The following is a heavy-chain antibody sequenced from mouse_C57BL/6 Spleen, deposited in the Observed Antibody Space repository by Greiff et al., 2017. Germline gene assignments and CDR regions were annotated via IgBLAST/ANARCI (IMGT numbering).Heavy chain of an antibody. J-gene: IGHJ2*01. CDR3: ARQYYGGSHYFDY. Sequence: EVQVVESGGDLVKPGGSLKLSCAASGFTFSSYGMSWVRQTPDKRLEWVATINSGGSYTYYPDSVKGRFTITRDNAKNTLYLQMSSLKSEDTAMYYCARQYYGGSHYFDYWGQGTTLTVSS. CDR1: GFTFSSYG. CDR2: INSGGSYT. D-gene: IGHD1-1*01. V-gene: IGHV5-6*01.